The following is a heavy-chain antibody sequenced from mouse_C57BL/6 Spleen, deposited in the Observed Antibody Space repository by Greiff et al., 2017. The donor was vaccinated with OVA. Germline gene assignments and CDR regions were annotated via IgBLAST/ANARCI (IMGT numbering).Heavy chain of an antibody. CDR1: GYSITSGYF. V-gene: IGHV3-6*01. Sequence: EVKLEESGPGLVKPSQSLSLTCSVTGYSITSGYFWNWIRQLPGNQLEWLGFIPYDGSNNSNPSFKNRISITRDKSTHQLFLQLNAVTTEDTATYYGARDREVTTDAWFAYWGQGTLVTVSA. D-gene: IGHD2-2*01. CDR3: ARDREVTTDAWFAY. J-gene: IGHJ3*01. CDR2: IPYDGSN.